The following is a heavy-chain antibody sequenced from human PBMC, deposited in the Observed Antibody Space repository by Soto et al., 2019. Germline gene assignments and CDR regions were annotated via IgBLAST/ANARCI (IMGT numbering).Heavy chain of an antibody. CDR1: GFTFSSYG. J-gene: IGHJ6*02. CDR3: AKVSRGDSSGDYHTLYYYGMDV. V-gene: IGHV3-30*18. D-gene: IGHD3-22*01. CDR2: ISYDGSNK. Sequence: QVQLVESGGGVVQPGRSLRLSCAASGFTFSSYGMHWVRQAPGKGLEWVAVISYDGSNKYYADSVKGRFTISRDNSKNSLYLQMNSLRAEDTAVYYCAKVSRGDSSGDYHTLYYYGMDVWGQGTTVTVS.